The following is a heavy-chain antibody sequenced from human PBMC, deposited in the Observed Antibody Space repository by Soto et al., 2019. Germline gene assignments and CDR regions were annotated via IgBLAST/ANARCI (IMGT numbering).Heavy chain of an antibody. CDR3: ARDFTQKCYCDSSGYYLVL. Sequence: HRGGSLRLSCAPSGFTFSSYGMHWVRQAPGKGLEWVAVIWYEGSNKYYADCVKGRFTISRDNSKKTLYLQINSLRGEDTALHYGARDFTQKCYCDSSGYYLVLWGQGNSVTVCS. V-gene: IGHV3-33*01. CDR2: IWYEGSNK. D-gene: IGHD3-22*01. CDR1: GFTFSSYG. J-gene: IGHJ4*02.